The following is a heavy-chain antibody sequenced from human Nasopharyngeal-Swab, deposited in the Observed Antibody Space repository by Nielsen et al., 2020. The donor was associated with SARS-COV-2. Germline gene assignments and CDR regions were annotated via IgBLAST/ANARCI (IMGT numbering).Heavy chain of an antibody. CDR3: ATGPVVPAAGNWFDP. D-gene: IGHD2-2*01. CDR1: GVTFISYA. Sequence: SSVNFSCNASGVTFISYAISCFRQAPGQGLEWMGGIIPIFGTANYAQKFQGRVTITADESTSTAYMELSSLRSEDTAVYYCATGPVVPAAGNWFDPWGQGTLVTVSS. CDR2: IIPIFGTA. V-gene: IGHV1-69*01. J-gene: IGHJ5*02.